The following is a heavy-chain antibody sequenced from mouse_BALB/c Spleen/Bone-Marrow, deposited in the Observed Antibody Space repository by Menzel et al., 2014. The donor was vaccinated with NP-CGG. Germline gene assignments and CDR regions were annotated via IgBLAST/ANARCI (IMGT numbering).Heavy chain of an antibody. V-gene: IGHV14-3*02. J-gene: IGHJ2*01. CDR3: AIYYYDHYLDY. Sequence: VQLQQSGAELVKPGASVKLSCTASGFNIKDTYMHWVKQRPEQGLEWIGRIDPANGNTEYDPKFQGKATITADTSSNTPYMQHSSLTSEDTAVYYCAIYYYDHYLDYWGQGTTLTVSS. CDR2: IDPANGNT. CDR1: GFNIKDTY. D-gene: IGHD1-1*01.